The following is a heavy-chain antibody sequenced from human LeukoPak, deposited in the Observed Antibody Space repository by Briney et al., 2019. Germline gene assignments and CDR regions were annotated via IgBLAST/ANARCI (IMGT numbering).Heavy chain of an antibody. CDR3: ARDQLGCSSTSCYAFDI. CDR2: ISAYNGNT. Sequence: VASVKVSCKASGYTFTSYGISWVRRAPGQGLEWMGWISAYNGNTNYAQKLQGRVTMTTDTSTSTAYMELRSLRSDDMAVYYCARDQLGCSSTSCYAFDIWGQGTMVTVSS. J-gene: IGHJ3*02. D-gene: IGHD2-2*01. CDR1: GYTFTSYG. V-gene: IGHV1-18*03.